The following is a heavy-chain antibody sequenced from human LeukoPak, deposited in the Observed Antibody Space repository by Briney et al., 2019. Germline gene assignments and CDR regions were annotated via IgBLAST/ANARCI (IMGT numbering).Heavy chain of an antibody. J-gene: IGHJ4*02. CDR3: AGRADYGDDFDY. V-gene: IGHV1-2*02. D-gene: IGHD4-17*01. CDR2: INPNSGGT. CDR1: GYTFTGYY. Sequence: ASVKVSCKASGYTFTGYYMHWVRQAPGQGLERMGWINPNSGGTNYAQKFQGRVTMTRDTSISTAYMELSRLRSDDTAVYYCAGRADYGDDFDYWGQGTLVTVSS.